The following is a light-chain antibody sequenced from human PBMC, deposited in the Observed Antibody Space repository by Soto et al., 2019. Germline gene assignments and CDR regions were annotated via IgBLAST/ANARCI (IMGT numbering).Light chain of an antibody. J-gene: IGLJ3*02. CDR2: EVS. CDR3: CSYAGDSTWV. Sequence: QSALPQPASVSGSPGQSITISCTGTSSDVGNYNLVSWYQQHPGEAPKLLIYEVSKRPSGVSNRFSGSKFGNTASLTISGLQAEDEVDYYCCSYAGDSTWVFGGGTKLTVL. V-gene: IGLV2-23*02. CDR1: SSDVGNYNL.